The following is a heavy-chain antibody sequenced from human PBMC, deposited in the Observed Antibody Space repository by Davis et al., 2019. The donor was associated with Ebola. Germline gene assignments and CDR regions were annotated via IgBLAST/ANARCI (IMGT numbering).Heavy chain of an antibody. CDR1: GYTFTSYG. CDR2: ISAYNGNT. D-gene: IGHD3/OR15-3a*01. V-gene: IGHV1-18*01. CDR3: ARDMIWGKPYYYGMDV. Sequence: ASVKVSCKASGYTFTSYGISWVRQAPGQGLEWMGWISAYNGNTNYAQKLQGRVTMATDTSTSTAYMELRSLRSDDTAVYYCARDMIWGKPYYYGMDVWGQGTTVTVSS. J-gene: IGHJ6*02.